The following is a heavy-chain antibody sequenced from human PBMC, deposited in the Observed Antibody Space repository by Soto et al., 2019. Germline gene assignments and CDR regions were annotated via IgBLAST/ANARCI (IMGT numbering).Heavy chain of an antibody. D-gene: IGHD6-19*01. Sequence: QVQLQQSGPGLVKPSQTLSLTCAISGDSVSSNSAAWNWIRQSPSRGLEWLGRTYYRSKWYNDYAISVKSRITLNPDTSKNQFALQLNSVTPEDTAVYYCARSGPHPVAGTDFFDYWGQGTLVTVSS. CDR1: GDSVSSNSAA. CDR2: TYYRSKWYN. CDR3: ARSGPHPVAGTDFFDY. V-gene: IGHV6-1*01. J-gene: IGHJ4*02.